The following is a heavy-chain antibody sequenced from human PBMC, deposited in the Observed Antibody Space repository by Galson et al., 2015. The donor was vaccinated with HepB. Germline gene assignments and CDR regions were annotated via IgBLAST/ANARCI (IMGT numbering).Heavy chain of an antibody. D-gene: IGHD6-13*01. CDR3: ARDQGGDGRSWYGWFDP. CDR1: GFTFNKYG. J-gene: IGHJ5*02. CDR2: ISVHNGNT. Sequence: QSGAEVKKPGASVRVSCKASGFTFNKYGIHWVRQAPGQGLEWMGWISVHNGNTNYAQKFQDRVTMTTETSTTTTYMDLRRLKSDDTAVYYCARDQGGDGRSWYGWFDPWGQGTLVTVSS. V-gene: IGHV1-18*01.